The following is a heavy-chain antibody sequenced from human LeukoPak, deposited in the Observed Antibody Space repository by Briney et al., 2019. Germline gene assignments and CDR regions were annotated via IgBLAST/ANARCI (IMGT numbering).Heavy chain of an antibody. CDR3: AKRGSKVSYFDY. V-gene: IGHV3-23*01. Sequence: GGSLSLSCAASGFTFSSYAMSWVRKAPGKGLEWVSAISGSGGSTYYADSVKGRFTISRDNSKNTLYLQLNSLRAEDTAVYYCAKRGSKVSYFDYWGQGTLVTVSS. CDR1: GFTFSSYA. D-gene: IGHD3-16*01. J-gene: IGHJ4*02. CDR2: ISGSGGST.